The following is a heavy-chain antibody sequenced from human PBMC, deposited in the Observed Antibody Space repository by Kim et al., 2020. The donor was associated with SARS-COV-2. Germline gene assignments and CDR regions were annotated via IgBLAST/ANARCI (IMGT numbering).Heavy chain of an antibody. CDR3: VKDVGGVPVTNNWFDA. CDR1: GFSFEDSA. J-gene: IGHJ5*01. V-gene: IGHV3-9*01. D-gene: IGHD4-17*01. Sequence: GGSLRLSCAASGFSFEDSAMHWVRQAPGKGLEWVSSISWSSGGIKYAASVEGRFTISRDNARNSLFLQMNNLRTEDSALYYCVKDVGGVPVTNNWFDAWG. CDR2: ISWSSGGI.